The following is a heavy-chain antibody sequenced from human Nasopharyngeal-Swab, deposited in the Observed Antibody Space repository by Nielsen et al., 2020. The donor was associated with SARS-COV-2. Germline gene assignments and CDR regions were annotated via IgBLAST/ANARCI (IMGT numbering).Heavy chain of an antibody. V-gene: IGHV4-39*01. CDR2: IYYCGST. CDR3: ARQIPEIRYYYYYMDV. J-gene: IGHJ6*03. D-gene: IGHD1-14*01. Sequence: RQAPGKGLEWIGSIYYCGSTYYNPSLKSRVTISVDTSKNQFSLKLSSVTAADTAVYYCARQIPEIRYYYYYMDVWGKGTTVTVSS.